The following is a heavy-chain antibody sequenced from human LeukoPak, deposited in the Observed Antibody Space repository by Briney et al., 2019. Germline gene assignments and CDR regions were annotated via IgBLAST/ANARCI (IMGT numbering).Heavy chain of an antibody. V-gene: IGHV4-34*01. CDR1: GGSFSGYY. J-gene: IGHJ4*02. D-gene: IGHD6-13*01. Sequence: SETLSLTCAVHGGSFSGYYWGWIREPPGEGLEWIGRIYYSGSTYYNPSLKCRVTISVDTSKNQFSLMLSSVTAADTAVYYCARNVLRSSSWSFGYWGQGTLVTVSS. CDR2: IYYSGST. CDR3: ARNVLRSSSWSFGY.